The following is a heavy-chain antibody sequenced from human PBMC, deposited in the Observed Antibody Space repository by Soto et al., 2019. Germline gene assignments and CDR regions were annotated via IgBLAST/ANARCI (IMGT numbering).Heavy chain of an antibody. J-gene: IGHJ4*02. D-gene: IGHD2-2*01. Sequence: GESLKISCQGSGYSFTNYWIGWVRQMPGTGLEWLGIIYPGNSNTRYSPSFEGQVTMSADKSTNTAYLQWSSLRASDTAIYFCARPSEVGLASPFEYWGQGTQVTVSS. CDR1: GYSFTNYW. CDR3: ARPSEVGLASPFEY. V-gene: IGHV5-51*01. CDR2: IYPGNSNT.